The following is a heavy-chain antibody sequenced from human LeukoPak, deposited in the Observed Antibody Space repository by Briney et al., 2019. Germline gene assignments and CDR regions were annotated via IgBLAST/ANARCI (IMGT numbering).Heavy chain of an antibody. D-gene: IGHD6-19*01. CDR2: IYYSGNT. J-gene: IGHJ6*03. CDR3: ASDGWLVHYYYYMDV. V-gene: IGHV4-39*07. CDR1: GGSITSSNNY. Sequence: PSETLSLTCTVSGGSITSSNNYWGWIRQTPGKGLEWIGTIYYSGNTYYNPSLKSRVTISVDTSKNQFSLKLSSVTAADTAVYYCASDGWLVHYYYYMDVWGKGTTVTVSS.